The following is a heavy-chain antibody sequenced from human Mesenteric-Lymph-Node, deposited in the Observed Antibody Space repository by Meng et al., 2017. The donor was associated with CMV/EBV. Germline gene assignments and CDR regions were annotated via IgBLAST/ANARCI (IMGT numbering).Heavy chain of an antibody. CDR2: INHSGVP. CDR3: ARGSDIPVNNY. D-gene: IGHD2-15*01. V-gene: IGHV4-34*01. CDR1: GGSFSGYY. Sequence: QWQLQRWGAGLLEPSETLSLTCAVYGGSFSGYYWSWLRQPPGKGLEWIGEINHSGVPNYNPSLKSRVTISLDRSKNQFSLKLSSVTAEDTAVYYCARGSDIPVNNYWGQGTLVTVSS. J-gene: IGHJ4*02.